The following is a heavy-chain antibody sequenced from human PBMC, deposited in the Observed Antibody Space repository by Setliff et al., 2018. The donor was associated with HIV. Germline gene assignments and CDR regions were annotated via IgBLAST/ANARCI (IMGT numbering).Heavy chain of an antibody. CDR2: ILYGGNT. D-gene: IGHD2-8*01. J-gene: IGHJ3*02. CDR3: ARPTTGVGGGAAFDI. Sequence: SETLSLTCTVSGGSFRSSRYYWGWIRQPPGKGPEWSANILYGGNTYYNPSLKSRVTISVDTSKNHFSLKLNSVTAADTAVYFCARPTTGVGGGAAFDIWGQGTMVTVSS. V-gene: IGHV4-39*02. CDR1: GGSFRSSRYY.